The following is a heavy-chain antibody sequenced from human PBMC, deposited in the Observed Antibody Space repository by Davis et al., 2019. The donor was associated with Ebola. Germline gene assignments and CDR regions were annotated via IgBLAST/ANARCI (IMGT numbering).Heavy chain of an antibody. CDR3: ATGITIFEVVIIRFSHYYGMDV. J-gene: IGHJ6*04. V-gene: IGHV7-4-1*02. Sequence: AASVKVSCKASGYTFTSYAMNWVRQAPGQGLEWMGWINTNTGNPTYAQGFTGRFVFSLDTSVSTAYLQISSLKAEDTAVYYCATGITIFEVVIIRFSHYYGMDVWGKGTTVTVSS. D-gene: IGHD3-3*01. CDR2: INTNTGNP. CDR1: GYTFTSYA.